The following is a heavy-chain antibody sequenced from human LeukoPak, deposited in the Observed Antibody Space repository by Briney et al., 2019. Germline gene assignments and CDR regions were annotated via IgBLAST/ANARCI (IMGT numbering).Heavy chain of an antibody. CDR1: GYTFSSYG. Sequence: GGSLRLSCVASGYTFSSYGMHWVRQAPGKGLQWVAVIWYDESKKYYTDSVKGRLTISRDVSKNTLYPQMNSLRAEDSAMYYCARDGGIGLDYWGQGTLVTVSS. CDR3: ARDGGIGLDY. D-gene: IGHD2-21*01. V-gene: IGHV3-33*01. J-gene: IGHJ4*02. CDR2: IWYDESKK.